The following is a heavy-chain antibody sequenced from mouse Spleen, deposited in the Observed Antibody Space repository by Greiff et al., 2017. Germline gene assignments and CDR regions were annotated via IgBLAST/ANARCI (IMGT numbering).Heavy chain of an antibody. CDR1: GYTFTSYW. CDR2: IDPSDSET. D-gene: IGHD2-3*01. V-gene: IGHV1-52*01. CDR3: ARGDGYPLYFDV. J-gene: IGHJ1*01. Sequence: QVQLQQSGAELVRPGSSVKLSCKASGYTFTSYWMHWVKQRPIQGLEWIGNIDPSDSETHYNQKFKDKATLTVDKSSSTAYMQLSSLTSEDSAVYYCARGDGYPLYFDVWGAGTTVTVSS.